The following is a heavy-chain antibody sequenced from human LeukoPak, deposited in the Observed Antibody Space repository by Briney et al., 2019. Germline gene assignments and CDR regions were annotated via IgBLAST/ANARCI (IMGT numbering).Heavy chain of an antibody. V-gene: IGHV4-39*01. CDR1: GGSITTNNYY. J-gene: IGHJ6*03. CDR2: ISYSGST. CDR3: ANMVRGVIPRDYYYYMDV. D-gene: IGHD3-10*01. Sequence: SETLSLTCTVSGGSITTNNYYWGWIRQPPGKGLEWIGMISYSGSTYYNPSLKSRVTISRETSKNQFSLKVRSVTAADTAVYYCANMVRGVIPRDYYYYMDVWGKGTTVTISS.